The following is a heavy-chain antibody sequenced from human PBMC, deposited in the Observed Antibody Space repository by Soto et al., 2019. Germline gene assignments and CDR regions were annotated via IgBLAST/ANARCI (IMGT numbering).Heavy chain of an antibody. D-gene: IGHD3-9*01. Sequence: ASVKVSCKASGYTFTSYYMHWVRQAPGQGLEWMGIINPSGGSTSYAQKFQGRVTMTRDTSTSTVYMELSSLRSEDTAVYYCARDRYYDILTGYYTEYYYYGMDVWGQGTTVTVSS. J-gene: IGHJ6*02. CDR2: INPSGGST. CDR3: ARDRYYDILTGYYTEYYYYGMDV. CDR1: GYTFTSYY. V-gene: IGHV1-46*01.